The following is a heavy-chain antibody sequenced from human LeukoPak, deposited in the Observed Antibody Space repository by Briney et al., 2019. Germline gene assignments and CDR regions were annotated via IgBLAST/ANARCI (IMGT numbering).Heavy chain of an antibody. D-gene: IGHD5-24*01. J-gene: IGHJ4*02. CDR3: ARDLRRDGYNLWD. V-gene: IGHV1-69*05. Sequence: SVKVSCKASGGTFSSYAISWVRQAPGQGLEWMGRIIPIFGTANYAQKFQGRVTITTDESTSTAYLELSSLRSEDAAVYYCARDLRRDGYNLWDWGQGTLVTVSS. CDR1: GGTFSSYA. CDR2: IIPIFGTA.